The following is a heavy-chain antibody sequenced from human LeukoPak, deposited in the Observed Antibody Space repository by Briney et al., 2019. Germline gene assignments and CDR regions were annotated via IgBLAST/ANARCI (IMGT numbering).Heavy chain of an antibody. CDR2: ISGSGGST. V-gene: IGHV3-21*03. CDR3: ARVASGSSRDY. J-gene: IGHJ4*02. CDR1: GFTFSNAW. Sequence: GGSLRLSCAASGFTFSNAWMSWVRQAPGKGLEWVSAISGSGGSTYYADSVKGRFTISRDNAKNSLYLQMNSLRAEDTAVYYCARVASGSSRDYWGQGTLVTVSS. D-gene: IGHD1-26*01.